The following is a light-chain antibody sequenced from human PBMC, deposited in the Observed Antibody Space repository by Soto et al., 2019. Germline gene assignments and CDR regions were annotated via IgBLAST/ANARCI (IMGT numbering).Light chain of an antibody. Sequence: QSALTQSASVSGPPGQSITISCTGTSSDVGSYNLVSWYQQHPGKAPKLMIYEGSKRPSGVSNRFSGSKSGNTASLTISGLQAEDEADYYCCSYAGSSSYVFGTGTKVTVL. J-gene: IGLJ1*01. CDR2: EGS. CDR1: SSDVGSYNL. CDR3: CSYAGSSSYV. V-gene: IGLV2-23*01.